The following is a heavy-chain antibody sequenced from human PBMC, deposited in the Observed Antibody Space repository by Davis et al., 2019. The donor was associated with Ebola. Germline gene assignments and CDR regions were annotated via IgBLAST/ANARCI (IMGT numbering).Heavy chain of an antibody. V-gene: IGHV4-59*01. CDR1: GGSISSYY. D-gene: IGHD4-23*01. J-gene: IGHJ6*04. CDR2: IYYSGST. CDR3: ATMDGGNSGLYYYYGMDV. Sequence: GSLRLSCTVSGGSISSYYWSWIRQPPGKGLEWIGYIYYSGSTNYSPSLKSRVTISVDTSKNQFSLKLSSVTAADTAVYYCATMDGGNSGLYYYYGMDVWGKGTTVTVSS.